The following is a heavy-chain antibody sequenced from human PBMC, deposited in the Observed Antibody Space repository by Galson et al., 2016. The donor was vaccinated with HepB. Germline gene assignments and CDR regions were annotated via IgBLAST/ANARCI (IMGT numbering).Heavy chain of an antibody. V-gene: IGHV3-33*01. CDR3: TRIVSTRVRGVTYNWFDP. CDR2: IWYDGSNK. CDR1: GFTFSSYG. Sequence: SLRLSCAASGFTFSSYGMHWVRQAPAKGLEWVAVIWYDGSNKYYADSVKSRFTISRDNSKNTLYLQMNSLRAEDTAVYYCTRIVSTRVRGVTYNWFDPWGQGTLVTVSS. D-gene: IGHD3-10*01. J-gene: IGHJ5*02.